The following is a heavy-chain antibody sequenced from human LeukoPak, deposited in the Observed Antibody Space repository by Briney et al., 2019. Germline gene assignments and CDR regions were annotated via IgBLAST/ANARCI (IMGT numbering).Heavy chain of an antibody. Sequence: ASVKVSCKASGYTFTGYYMHWVRQAPGQGLEWMGWINPNSGGTNYAQKFQGRVTMTRDTPISTAYMELSRLRSDDTAVYYCASAYSYGWAFDYWGQGTLVTVSS. D-gene: IGHD5-18*01. CDR3: ASAYSYGWAFDY. V-gene: IGHV1-2*02. CDR1: GYTFTGYY. CDR2: INPNSGGT. J-gene: IGHJ4*02.